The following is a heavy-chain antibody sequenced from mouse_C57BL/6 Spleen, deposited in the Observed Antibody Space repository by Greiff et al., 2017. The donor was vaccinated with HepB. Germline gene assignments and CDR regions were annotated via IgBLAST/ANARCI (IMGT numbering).Heavy chain of an antibody. V-gene: IGHV1-66*01. CDR1: GYSFTSYY. CDR2: IYPGSGNT. Sequence: VQLQQPGPELVKPGASVKISCKASGYSFTSYYIHWVKQRPGQGLEWIGWIYPGSGNTKYNEKFKGKATLTADTSSSTAYMQLSSLTSEDSAVYYCAREYYYGSSYDYWGQGTTLTVSS. J-gene: IGHJ2*01. CDR3: AREYYYGSSYDY. D-gene: IGHD1-1*01.